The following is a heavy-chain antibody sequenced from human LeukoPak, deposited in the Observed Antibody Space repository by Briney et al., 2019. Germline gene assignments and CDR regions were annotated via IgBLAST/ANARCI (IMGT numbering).Heavy chain of an antibody. CDR3: ARVPSYYKYTPDY. V-gene: IGHV4-39*07. D-gene: IGHD1-26*01. CDR1: GGSISSSSYY. Sequence: SETLSLTCTVSGGSISSSSYYWGWIRQPPGKGLEWIGSIYYSGSTYYNPSLKSRVTISVDTSKNQFSLKLSSVTAADTAVYYCARVPSYYKYTPDYWGQGTLVTVSS. J-gene: IGHJ4*02. CDR2: IYYSGST.